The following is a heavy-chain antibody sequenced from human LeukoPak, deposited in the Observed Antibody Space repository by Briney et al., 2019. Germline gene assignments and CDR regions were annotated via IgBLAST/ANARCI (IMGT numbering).Heavy chain of an antibody. CDR2: IKEDGSEK. CDR3: ARDGRGYTYGNDF. J-gene: IGHJ4*02. CDR1: GFTFSSYG. V-gene: IGHV3-7*03. Sequence: GGSLRLSCAASGFTFSSYGMSWVRQAPGKGLEWVANIKEDGSEKYYVDSVKGRFTISRDNAKKSLFLQMNSLRAEDTAVYCCARDGRGYTYGNDFWGQGSLVTVSS. D-gene: IGHD5-18*01.